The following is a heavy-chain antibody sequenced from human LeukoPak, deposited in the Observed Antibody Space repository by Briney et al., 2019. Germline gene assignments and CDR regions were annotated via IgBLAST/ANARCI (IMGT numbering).Heavy chain of an antibody. CDR2: INHRGDA. D-gene: IGHD1-1*01. CDR1: GGSFITYY. V-gene: IGHV4-34*01. J-gene: IGHJ4*03. Sequence: SETLSLTCAVYGGSFITYYWSWIRQSPGKGLEWIAEINHRGDANYNPSVKSRVTISVDTSKNQFSLKVRSVTAADTAVYYCARGPTISETGYFDYWGQGTLVTVSS. CDR3: ARGPTISETGYFDY.